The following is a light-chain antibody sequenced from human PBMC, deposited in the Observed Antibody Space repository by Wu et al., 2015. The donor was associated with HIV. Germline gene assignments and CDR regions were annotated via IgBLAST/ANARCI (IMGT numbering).Light chain of an antibody. J-gene: IGKJ4*01. CDR1: QSVTNDY. V-gene: IGKV3-20*01. CDR3: HQYGSLPLT. CDR2: GAS. Sequence: EIVLTQSPATLSLSPGERATLSCRASQSVTNDYLAWYRHTPGQTPKLLIYGASGRATGISDRFIGDGSGTDFTLTINSLEPEDFAVYFCHQYGSLPLTFGGGTRV.